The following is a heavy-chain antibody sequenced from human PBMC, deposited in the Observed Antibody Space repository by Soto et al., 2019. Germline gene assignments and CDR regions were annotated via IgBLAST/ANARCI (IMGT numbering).Heavy chain of an antibody. CDR2: ISSSSSTI. V-gene: IGHV3-48*01. J-gene: IGHJ6*02. CDR1: GFTFSSYS. D-gene: IGHD3-3*01. Sequence: SGGSLRLSCAASGFTFSSYSMNWVRQAPGKGLEWVSYISSSSSTIYYADSVKGRFTISRDNAKNTLYLQMNSLRAEDTAVYYCARASITIFGVVIGPRMDVWGQGTTVTVSS. CDR3: ARASITIFGVVIGPRMDV.